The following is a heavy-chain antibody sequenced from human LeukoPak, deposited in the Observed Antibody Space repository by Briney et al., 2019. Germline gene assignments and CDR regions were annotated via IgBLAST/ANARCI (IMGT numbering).Heavy chain of an antibody. CDR3: ARETHTYGLLWFGGTDY. J-gene: IGHJ4*02. CDR1: GGSISSGGYY. V-gene: IGHV4-31*03. CDR2: IYYSGST. D-gene: IGHD3-10*01. Sequence: SETLSLTCTVSGGSISSGGYYWSWIRQHPGKGLEWIGYIYYSGSTYYNPSLKSRVTISVDTSKNQFSLKLSSVTAADTAVYYCARETHTYGLLWFGGTDYWGQGTLVTVSS.